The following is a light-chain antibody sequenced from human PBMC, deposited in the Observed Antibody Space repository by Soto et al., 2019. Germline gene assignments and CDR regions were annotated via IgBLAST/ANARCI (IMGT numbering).Light chain of an antibody. V-gene: IGLV2-14*03. CDR2: DVS. Sequence: QSALTQPASVAGSPGQSISISCTGTSSDVGVYNSVSWYQHHTGKAPKLMIYDVSNRPSGVSNRFSGSKSGNTASLTISGLQAEDEAEYYCSSHTITNTREGYVFGTGTKLTVL. CDR3: SSHTITNTREGYV. J-gene: IGLJ1*01. CDR1: SSDVGVYNS.